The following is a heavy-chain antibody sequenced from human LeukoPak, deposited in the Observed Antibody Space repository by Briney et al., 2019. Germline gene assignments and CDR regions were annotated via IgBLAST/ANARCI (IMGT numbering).Heavy chain of an antibody. Sequence: GGSLRLSCAASGFTFSSYAMSWVRQAPGKGREWVSAISGSGGSTYYADSVKGRFTISRDNSKNTLYLQMNSLRAEDTAVYYCAKHSGSYYVENGMDVWGQGTTVTVSS. V-gene: IGHV3-23*01. J-gene: IGHJ6*02. CDR2: ISGSGGST. CDR1: GFTFSSYA. CDR3: AKHSGSYYVENGMDV. D-gene: IGHD1-26*01.